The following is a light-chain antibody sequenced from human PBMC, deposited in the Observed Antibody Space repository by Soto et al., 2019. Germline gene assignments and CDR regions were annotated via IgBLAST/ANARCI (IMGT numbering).Light chain of an antibody. CDR2: EVS. CDR1: SSDVGGYNY. Sequence: QSALTQPASVSGSPGQSITISCTGTSSDVGGYNYVSWYQQHPGKAPKLMLYEVSNRPSGVSNRFSGSKSGNTASLTISGLQAEDEADYYCSSYRRSSTLVFGGGTKLTVL. CDR3: SSYRRSSTLV. J-gene: IGLJ2*01. V-gene: IGLV2-14*01.